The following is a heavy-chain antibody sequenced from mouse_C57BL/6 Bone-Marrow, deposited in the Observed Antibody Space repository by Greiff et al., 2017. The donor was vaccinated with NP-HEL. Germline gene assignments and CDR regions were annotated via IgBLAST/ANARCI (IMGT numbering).Heavy chain of an antibody. Sequence: EVKVEESGGGLVQPGGSMKLSCVASGFTFSNYWMNWVRQSPEKGLEWVAQIRLKSDNYATHYAESVKGRFTISRDDSKSSVYLQMNNLRAEDTGIYYSTGNALYWYFDVWGTGTTVTVSS. V-gene: IGHV6-3*01. CDR3: TGNALYWYFDV. J-gene: IGHJ1*03. CDR2: IRLKSDNYAT. CDR1: GFTFSNYW.